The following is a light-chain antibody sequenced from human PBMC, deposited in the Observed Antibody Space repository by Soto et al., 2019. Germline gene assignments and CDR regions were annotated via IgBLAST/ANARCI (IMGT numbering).Light chain of an antibody. V-gene: IGKV3-20*01. CDR1: QSVSSSY. J-gene: IGKJ1*01. CDR2: GAS. CDR3: QHYGSSPWT. Sequence: EIVLTQSPGTLSLSPRERATLSCRASQSVSSSYLAWYQQKPGQAPRLLIYGASSRATGIPDRFSGSGSGTAFTLTISRLEPEDFSVYYCQHYGSSPWTFGQGTTVEIK.